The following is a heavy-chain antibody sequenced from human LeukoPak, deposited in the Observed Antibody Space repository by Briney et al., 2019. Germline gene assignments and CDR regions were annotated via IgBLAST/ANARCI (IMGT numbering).Heavy chain of an antibody. CDR2: IDTAGNA. V-gene: IGHV3-13*01. J-gene: IGHJ4*02. D-gene: IGHD6-13*01. Sequence: PGGSLRLSCAASEFTFSSYDMHWVRQATGKGLEWVSTIDTAGNAWYPDSVKGRFTISRENAKNSFNLQMNSLRVGDTAVYYCARAKMPGIQTAGRVNYFDSWGQGTLVTVSA. CDR1: EFTFSSYD. CDR3: ARAKMPGIQTAGRVNYFDS.